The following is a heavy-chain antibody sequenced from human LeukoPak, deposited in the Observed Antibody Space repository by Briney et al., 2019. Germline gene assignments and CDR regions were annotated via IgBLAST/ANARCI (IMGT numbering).Heavy chain of an antibody. D-gene: IGHD6-19*01. CDR2: IRYDGSNK. V-gene: IGHV3-30*02. CDR3: AKVRYSSGWYESASDI. Sequence: GGSRRLSCAASGFTFSSYGMHWVRQAPGKGLEWVAFIRYDGSNKYYAYSVKGRFTISRDNSKNTLYLQMNSLRAEDTAVYYCAKVRYSSGWYESASDIWGQGTMVTVSS. CDR1: GFTFSSYG. J-gene: IGHJ3*02.